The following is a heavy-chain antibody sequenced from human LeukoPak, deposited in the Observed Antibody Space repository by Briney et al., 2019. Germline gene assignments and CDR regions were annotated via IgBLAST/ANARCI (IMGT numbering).Heavy chain of an antibody. J-gene: IGHJ3*01. CDR1: GFTFSSYT. D-gene: IGHD2-15*01. CDR2: ITSSSTYI. V-gene: IGHV3-21*01. CDR3: ARAGYCSGGSCYSGAFDF. Sequence: GGSLRHSCAASGFTFSSYTMKWVRQAPGKGLEWVSSITSSSTYIYYADSVKGRFTISRDNAKNSLYLQMNSLRAEDSAVYYCARAGYCSGGSCYSGAFDFWGQGTTVTVSS.